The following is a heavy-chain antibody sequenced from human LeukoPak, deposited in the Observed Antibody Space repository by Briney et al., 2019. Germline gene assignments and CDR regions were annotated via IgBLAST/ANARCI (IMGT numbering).Heavy chain of an antibody. D-gene: IGHD6-13*01. CDR1: GYTFTSYD. CDR2: MNPNSGNT. CDR3: ARSIETLTYSSIWYFPVDY. J-gene: IGHJ4*02. Sequence: ASVKVSCKASGYTFTSYDINWVRRATGQGLEWMGWMNPNSGNTGYAQKFQGRVTMTRNTSISTAYMELSSLRSEDTAVYYCARSIETLTYSSIWYFPVDYWGQGTLVTVSS. V-gene: IGHV1-8*01.